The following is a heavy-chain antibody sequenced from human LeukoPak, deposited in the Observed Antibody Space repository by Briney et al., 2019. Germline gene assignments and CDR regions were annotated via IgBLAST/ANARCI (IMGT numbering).Heavy chain of an antibody. CDR2: IYYSGST. CDR3: ARSLYYYGSDSFDI. J-gene: IGHJ3*02. D-gene: IGHD3-10*01. CDR1: VGSISSSGYY. V-gene: IGHV4-61*08. Sequence: SETLSLTCTVSVGSISSSGYYWNWIRQPPGKGLEWIGYIYYSGSTNYNPSLKSRVTISVDTSKNQFSLKLSSVTAADTAVYYCARSLYYYGSDSFDIWGQGTMVTVSS.